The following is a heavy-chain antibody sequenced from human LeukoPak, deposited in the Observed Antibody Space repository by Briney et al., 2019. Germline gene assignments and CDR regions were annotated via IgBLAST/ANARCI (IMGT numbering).Heavy chain of an antibody. D-gene: IGHD1-7*01. CDR3: ATFCATTTCPGYQDYYYFMDV. CDR2: FDRKNGDT. Sequence: ASVKVSCKVSGFTLADLSMHWVRQAPGKGLEWVGGFDRKNGDTIYAQRFRGRVTLTEDTSTGTAYMDLSSLSADDTAVYYCATFCATTTCPGYQDYYYFMDVWGKGTTVTVSS. CDR1: GFTLADLS. V-gene: IGHV1-24*01. J-gene: IGHJ6*03.